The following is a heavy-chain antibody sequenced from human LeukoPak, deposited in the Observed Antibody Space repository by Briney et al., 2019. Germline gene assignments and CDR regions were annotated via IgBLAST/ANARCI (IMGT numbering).Heavy chain of an antibody. CDR1: GGTFSSYA. CDR2: IIPIFGTA. Sequence: SVKVSCKASGGTFSSYAISWVRQAPGQGLEWMGRIIPIFGTANYAQKFQGRVTITTDESTSTAYMELSSLRSEDTAVYYCARDSGRRYGDYRASDAFDIWGQGTMVTVSS. J-gene: IGHJ3*02. D-gene: IGHD4-17*01. V-gene: IGHV1-69*05. CDR3: ARDSGRRYGDYRASDAFDI.